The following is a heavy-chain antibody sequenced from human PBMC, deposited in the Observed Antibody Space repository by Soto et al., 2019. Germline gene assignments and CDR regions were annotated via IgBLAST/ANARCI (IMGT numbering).Heavy chain of an antibody. V-gene: IGHV4-31*03. J-gene: IGHJ5*02. CDR2: IYYSGST. Sequence: QVQLQESGPGLVKPSQTLSLTCTVSGGSISSGGYYWSWIRQHPGKGLEWIGYIYYSGSTYYNPSLKSRVTISVDTSKNQFSLKLSSVTAADTAVYYCARGTATVTTFWFDPWGQGTLVTVSS. CDR1: GGSISSGGYY. D-gene: IGHD4-17*01. CDR3: ARGTATVTTFWFDP.